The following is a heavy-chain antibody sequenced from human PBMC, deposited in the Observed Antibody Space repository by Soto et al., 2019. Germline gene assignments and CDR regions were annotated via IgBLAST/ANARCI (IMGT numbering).Heavy chain of an antibody. J-gene: IGHJ5*02. D-gene: IGHD2-15*01. Sequence: QVQLVQSGAEVKKPGASVKVSCKASGYTFTSYAMHWVRQAPGQRLEWMGWINAGNGNTKYSQKFQGRVTITRDTSASRDYMELSSLRSEDRAVYYCARVLGVHRWYNWFDPWGRGTLVAVS. V-gene: IGHV1-3*01. CDR1: GYTFTSYA. CDR2: INAGNGNT. CDR3: ARVLGVHRWYNWFDP.